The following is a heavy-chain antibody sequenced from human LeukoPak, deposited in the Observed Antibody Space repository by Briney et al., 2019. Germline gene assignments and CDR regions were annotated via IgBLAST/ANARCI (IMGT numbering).Heavy chain of an antibody. Sequence: GGSLRLSCAASGFTFSSYWMSWVRQAPGKGLEWVANIKQDGSEKYYVDSVKGRFTISRDNSENTLSLQMNSLRVEDTAVYYCAREGGCSSGTCSGMDVWGKGTTVTVSS. CDR3: AREGGCSSGTCSGMDV. J-gene: IGHJ6*04. CDR2: IKQDGSEK. V-gene: IGHV3-7*01. D-gene: IGHD2-2*01. CDR1: GFTFSSYW.